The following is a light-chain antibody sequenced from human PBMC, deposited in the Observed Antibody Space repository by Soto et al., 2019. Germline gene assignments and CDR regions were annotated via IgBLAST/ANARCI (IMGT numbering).Light chain of an antibody. CDR3: SSYAGSILV. CDR2: EVN. Sequence: QSALTQPPCASGSPGQSVTISCTGTSSDVGGYKYVSWYQQHPGKAPKLMIHEVNKRPSGVPDRFSGSKSGNTASLTVSGLQAEDEADYYCSSYAGSILVFGGGTKVTVL. J-gene: IGLJ2*01. V-gene: IGLV2-8*01. CDR1: SSDVGGYKY.